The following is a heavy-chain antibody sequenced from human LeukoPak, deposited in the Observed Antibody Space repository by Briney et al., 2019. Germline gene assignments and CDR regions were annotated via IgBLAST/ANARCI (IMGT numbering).Heavy chain of an antibody. J-gene: IGHJ3*02. CDR2: IKSKTDGGTT. CDR3: TTGYNWNPPRGHAFDI. D-gene: IGHD1-1*01. Sequence: GGSLRLSCAASGFTLSDYYMSWIRQAPGKGLEWVGRIKSKTDGGTTDYAAPVKGRFTISRDDSKNTLYLQMNSLKTEDTAVYYCTTGYNWNPPRGHAFDIWGQGTMVTVSS. CDR1: GFTLSDYY. V-gene: IGHV3-15*01.